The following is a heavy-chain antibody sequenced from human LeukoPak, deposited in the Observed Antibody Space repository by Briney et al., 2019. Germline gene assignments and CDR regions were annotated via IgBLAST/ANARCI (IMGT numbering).Heavy chain of an antibody. CDR1: GFTFSSYA. Sequence: GGSLRLSCAASGFTFSSYAMSWVRQAPGKGLEWVSAISGSGGSTYYADSVKGRFTISRDNSKNTLYLQMNSLRAEDTAVYYCARAPTTDFWSGYNYYYYGMDVWGQGTTVIVSS. D-gene: IGHD3-3*01. J-gene: IGHJ6*02. CDR2: ISGSGGST. V-gene: IGHV3-23*01. CDR3: ARAPTTDFWSGYNYYYYGMDV.